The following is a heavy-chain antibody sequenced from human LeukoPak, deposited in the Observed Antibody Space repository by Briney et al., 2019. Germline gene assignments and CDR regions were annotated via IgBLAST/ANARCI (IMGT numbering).Heavy chain of an antibody. CDR3: ASGYDSSGYYEFDY. Sequence: PGGPLRLSCAASGFTFSSYEMNWVRQAPGKGLEWVSYISSSGSTIYYADSVKGRFTISRDNAKNSLYLQMNSLRAEDTAVYYCASGYDSSGYYEFDYWGQGTLVTVSS. CDR1: GFTFSSYE. J-gene: IGHJ4*02. V-gene: IGHV3-48*03. CDR2: ISSSGSTI. D-gene: IGHD3-22*01.